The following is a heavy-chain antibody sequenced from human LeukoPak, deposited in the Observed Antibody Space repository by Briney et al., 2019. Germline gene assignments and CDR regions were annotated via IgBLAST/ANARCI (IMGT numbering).Heavy chain of an antibody. Sequence: SETLSLTCTVSGGSISSSSYYWGWIRQPPGKGLEWIGSIYYSGSTYYNPSLKSRVTISVDTSKNQFSLKLSSVTAADTAVYYCASTTAAELNNWFDPWCQGTLVTVSS. D-gene: IGHD6-13*01. CDR3: ASTTAAELNNWFDP. V-gene: IGHV4-39*01. CDR1: GGSISSSSYY. CDR2: IYYSGST. J-gene: IGHJ5*02.